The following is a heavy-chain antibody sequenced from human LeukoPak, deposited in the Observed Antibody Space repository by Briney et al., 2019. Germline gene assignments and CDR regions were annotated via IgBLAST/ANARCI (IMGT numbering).Heavy chain of an antibody. V-gene: IGHV3-48*01. CDR1: GFTFSSYI. D-gene: IGHD6-13*01. Sequence: HPGGSLRLSCAASGFTFSSYIMNWVRQAPGKGLEWVSYISSSSSTIYYADSVKGRFTISRDNSKNTLYLQMNSLRPDDTAVYFCAKGFAAAGHMGPLHYFDYWGQGTLVTVSS. CDR3: AKGFAAAGHMGPLHYFDY. CDR2: ISSSSSTI. J-gene: IGHJ4*02.